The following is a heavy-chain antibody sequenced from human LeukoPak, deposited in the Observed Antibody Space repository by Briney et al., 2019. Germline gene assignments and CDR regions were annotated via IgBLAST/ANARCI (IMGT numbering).Heavy chain of an antibody. CDR3: AREIADDLRFDP. V-gene: IGHV4-31*03. CDR1: GGSISSGGYY. J-gene: IGHJ5*02. Sequence: SETLSLTCTVSGGSISSGGYYWSWIRQHPGTGLEWIEYIYYSGSTYYNPSLKSRVTISVDTSKNQFSLKLSSVTAADTAVYYCAREIADDLRFDPWGQGTLVTVSS. D-gene: IGHD3-3*01. CDR2: IYYSGST.